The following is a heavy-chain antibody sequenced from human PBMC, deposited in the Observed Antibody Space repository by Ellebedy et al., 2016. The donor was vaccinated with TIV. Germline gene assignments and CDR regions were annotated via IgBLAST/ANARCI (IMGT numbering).Heavy chain of an antibody. V-gene: IGHV3-23*01. Sequence: PGGSLRLSCAASGFTFSNYAMNWVRQAPGKGLEWVSGISSSGDSTYYADSVKGRFTVSRDNSKNTLFLQVNSLRVEDTAVYYCARLSEKDVWGQGTTVTVSS. CDR2: ISSSGDST. CDR1: GFTFSNYA. D-gene: IGHD4/OR15-4a*01. CDR3: ARLSEKDV. J-gene: IGHJ6*02.